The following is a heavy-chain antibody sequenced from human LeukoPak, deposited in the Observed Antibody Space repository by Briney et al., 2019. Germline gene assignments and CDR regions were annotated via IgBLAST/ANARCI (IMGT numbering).Heavy chain of an antibody. CDR3: AKDGGLWVSAHWGDS. Sequence: GGSLRLSCVASGVTLSNYAMSWARQAPGKGLEWVSGISSSGSGGNTYYADSVKGRFTVSRDNSKNTLFLQMNRLRAEDTAVYYCAKDGGLWVSAHWGDSWGRGTLVTVSS. D-gene: IGHD7-27*01. V-gene: IGHV3-23*01. J-gene: IGHJ4*02. CDR1: GVTLSNYA. CDR2: ISSSGSGGNT.